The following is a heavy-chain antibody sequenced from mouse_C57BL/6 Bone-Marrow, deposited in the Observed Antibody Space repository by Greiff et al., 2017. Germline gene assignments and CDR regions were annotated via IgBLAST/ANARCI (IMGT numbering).Heavy chain of an antibody. Sequence: VKLQESGAELARPGASVKLSCKASGYTFTSYGISWVKQRTGQGLGWIGEIYPRSGNTYYNEKFKGKATLTADKSSSTAYMELRSLTSEDSAVYFCASYPAWFAYWGQGTLVTVSA. D-gene: IGHD6-5*01. V-gene: IGHV1-81*01. J-gene: IGHJ3*01. CDR2: IYPRSGNT. CDR1: GYTFTSYG. CDR3: ASYPAWFAY.